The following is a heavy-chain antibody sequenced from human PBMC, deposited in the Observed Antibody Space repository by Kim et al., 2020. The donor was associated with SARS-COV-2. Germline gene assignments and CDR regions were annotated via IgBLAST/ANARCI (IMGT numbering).Heavy chain of an antibody. CDR3: AKGAFYGDYYYYYYYGMDV. CDR2: ISYDGSNK. D-gene: IGHD4-17*01. CDR1: GFTFSSYG. Sequence: GGSLRLSCAASGFTFSSYGMHWVRQAPGKGLEWVAVISYDGSNKYYADSVKGRFTISRDNSKNTLYLQMNSLRAEDTAVYYCAKGAFYGDYYYYYYYGMDVWGQGTTVTVSS. J-gene: IGHJ6*02. V-gene: IGHV3-30*18.